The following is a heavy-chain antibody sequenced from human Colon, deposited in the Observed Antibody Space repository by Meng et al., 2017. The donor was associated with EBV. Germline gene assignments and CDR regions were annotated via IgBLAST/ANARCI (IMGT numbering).Heavy chain of an antibody. V-gene: IGHV3-30-3*01. CDR3: ARGKTGTNL. J-gene: IGHJ4*02. Sequence: QVQLVESGXXXXXPXRSLRLSCAASGFTFSSYAMHWVRQAPGKGLEWVAVISYDGSNKYYADSVKGRFTISRDNSKNTLYLQMNSLRAEDTAVYYCARGKTGTNLWGQGTLGTVSS. CDR2: ISYDGSNK. CDR1: GFTFSSYA. D-gene: IGHD1-1*01.